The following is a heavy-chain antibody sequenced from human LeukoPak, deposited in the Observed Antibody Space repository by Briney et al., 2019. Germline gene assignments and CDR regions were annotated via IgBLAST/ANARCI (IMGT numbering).Heavy chain of an antibody. CDR2: ISSNGGST. V-gene: IGHV3-64*01. J-gene: IGHJ4*02. D-gene: IGHD2-15*01. CDR3: ASCSGGSCYSFDY. CDR1: GFTFSSYA. Sequence: GGSPRLSCAASGFTFSSYAMHWVRQAPGKGLEYVSAISSNGGSTHYANSVKGRFTISRDNSKNTLYLQMGSLRAEDMAVYYCASCSGGSCYSFDYWGQGTLVTVSS.